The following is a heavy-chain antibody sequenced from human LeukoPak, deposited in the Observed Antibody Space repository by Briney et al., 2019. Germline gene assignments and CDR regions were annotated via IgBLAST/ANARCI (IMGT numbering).Heavy chain of an antibody. V-gene: IGHV1-46*01. CDR3: ARKVGYSGYDHMRHHDVFEL. D-gene: IGHD5-12*01. CDR2: INSIGGST. CDR1: GYTFTSYY. J-gene: IGHJ3*01. Sequence: ASVKSSCTASGYTFTSYYMQWVRQTPGHGREWMGIINSIGGSTRYAQKFQSRVIMTRDMSTSTVSMHLSSLRSEDTAVYYCARKVGYSGYDHMRHHDVFELWGQGTMVTVSS.